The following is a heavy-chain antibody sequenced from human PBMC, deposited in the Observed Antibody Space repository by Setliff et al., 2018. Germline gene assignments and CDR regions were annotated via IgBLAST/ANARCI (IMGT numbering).Heavy chain of an antibody. CDR2: IYTGGST. J-gene: IGHJ6*03. CDR3: ARELGGYNSHYYYYMDV. CDR1: GFTVTSNY. Sequence: GGSLRLSCAASGFTVTSNYMSWVRQAPGKGLEWVSVIYTGGSTYYADSVKGRFTISRDNSKNTLYLQMNSLRAEDTAVYFCARELGGYNSHYYYYMDVWGKGTTVTVSS. D-gene: IGHD5-12*01. V-gene: IGHV3-53*01.